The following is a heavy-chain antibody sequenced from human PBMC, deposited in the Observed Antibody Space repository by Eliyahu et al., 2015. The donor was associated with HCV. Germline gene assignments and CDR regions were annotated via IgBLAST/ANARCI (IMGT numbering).Heavy chain of an antibody. CDR2: IGTAGDP. V-gene: IGHV3-13*05. J-gene: IGHJ2*01. CDR1: GFTFSSYX. Sequence: EVQLVESGGGLVQPGGSLRLSCXASGFTFSSYXMHWVRQATGKGLEWVSAIGTAGDPYYPGSVKGRFTISRENAKNSLYLQMNSLRAGDTAVYYCARALRGIAVAGTGWYFDLWGRGTLVTVSS. D-gene: IGHD6-19*01. CDR3: ARALRGIAVAGTGWYFDL.